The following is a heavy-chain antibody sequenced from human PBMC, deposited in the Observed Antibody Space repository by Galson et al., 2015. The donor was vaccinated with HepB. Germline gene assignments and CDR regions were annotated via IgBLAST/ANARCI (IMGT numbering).Heavy chain of an antibody. D-gene: IGHD1-7*01. CDR3: AKEATGTTFPYYYYYMDV. V-gene: IGHV3-30*04. J-gene: IGHJ6*03. CDR1: GFTFSSYA. Sequence: SLRLSCAASGFTFSSYAMHWVRQAPGKGLEWVAVISYDGSNKYYADSVKGRFTISRDNSKNTLYLQMNSLRAEDTAVYYCAKEATGTTFPYYYYYMDVWGKGTTVTVSS. CDR2: ISYDGSNK.